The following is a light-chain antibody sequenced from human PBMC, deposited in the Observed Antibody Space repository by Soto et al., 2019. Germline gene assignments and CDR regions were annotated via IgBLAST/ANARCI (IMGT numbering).Light chain of an antibody. J-gene: IGKJ2*02. CDR3: QQYNNWPCT. Sequence: EIVMTQSPATLSVSPGERATLSCRASQSVSSNLAWYQQKPGQAPRLLIYGASTRATDIPARFSGSGSGTAFTLTISSLQSEDFAVYYCQQYNNWPCTFGQGTKLEIK. CDR2: GAS. CDR1: QSVSSN. V-gene: IGKV3-15*01.